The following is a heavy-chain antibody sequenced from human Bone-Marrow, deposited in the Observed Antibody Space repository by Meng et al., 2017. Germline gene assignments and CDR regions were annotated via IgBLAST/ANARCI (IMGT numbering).Heavy chain of an antibody. J-gene: IGHJ4*02. V-gene: IGHV4-4*02. Sequence: VQLQQWGAGLLKPSGTLSLTCAVSGDSISRSNWWSWVRQPPGKGLEWIGEIYHSGNTNYNASLKSRVTLSIDKSKNQFSLKLSSVTAADTAVYYCARKAVAGNFDYWGQGTLVTVSS. CDR1: GDSISRSNW. CDR2: IYHSGNT. D-gene: IGHD6-13*01. CDR3: ARKAVAGNFDY.